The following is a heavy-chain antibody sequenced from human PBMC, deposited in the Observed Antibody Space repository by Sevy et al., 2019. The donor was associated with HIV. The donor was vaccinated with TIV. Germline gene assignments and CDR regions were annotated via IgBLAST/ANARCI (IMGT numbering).Heavy chain of an antibody. CDR3: ARDLSMLPWALNI. J-gene: IGHJ1*01. V-gene: IGHV4-59*12. D-gene: IGHD2-15*01. Sequence: SETLSLTCTVSGGSISSDYWTWIRQPPGKGLEWIGYIHYSGTTNYNQSLKIRVAISLDKSKNKLSLRLSSVTAADTAVYYCARDLSMLPWALNIWGQGTLVTVSS. CDR1: GGSISSDY. CDR2: IHYSGTT.